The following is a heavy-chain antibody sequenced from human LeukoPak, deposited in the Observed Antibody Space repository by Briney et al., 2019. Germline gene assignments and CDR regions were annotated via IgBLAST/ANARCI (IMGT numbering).Heavy chain of an antibody. CDR3: VRGGYSSGQRDYYGMDV. D-gene: IGHD6-19*01. V-gene: IGHV1-18*01. CDR1: GYTFTSYG. J-gene: IGHJ6*02. CDR2: ISAYNGNT. Sequence: ASVKVSCKAYGYTFTSYGISWVRQAPGQGLEWMGWISAYNGNTNYAQKLQGRVTMTTDTSTSTAYMELRSLRSEDTAVYYCVRGGYSSGQRDYYGMDVWGQGTTVTVSS.